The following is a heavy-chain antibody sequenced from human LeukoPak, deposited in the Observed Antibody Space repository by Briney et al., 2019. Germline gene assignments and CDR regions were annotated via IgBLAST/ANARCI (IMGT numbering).Heavy chain of an antibody. CDR1: GGSISSYY. V-gene: IGHV4-59*08. CDR3: ARQVWDYYGSGSYRRAFYYYGMDV. CDR2: IYYSGST. D-gene: IGHD3-10*01. Sequence: PSETLSLTCTVSGGSISSYYWSWIRQPPGKGLEWIGYIYYSGSTNYNPSLKSRVTISVDTSKNQFSLKLSSVTAADTAVYHCARQVWDYYGSGSYRRAFYYYGMDVWGQGTTVTVSS. J-gene: IGHJ6*02.